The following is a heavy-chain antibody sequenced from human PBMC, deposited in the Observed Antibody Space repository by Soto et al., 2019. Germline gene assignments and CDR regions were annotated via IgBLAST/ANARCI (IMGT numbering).Heavy chain of an antibody. CDR3: ARDKGLRYFDWFQAIDY. V-gene: IGHV3-21*01. J-gene: IGHJ4*01. Sequence: EVQLVESGGGLVKPGGSLRLSCAASGFTFSSYSMNWVRQAPGKGLEWVSSISSSSSYIYYADSVKGRFTISRDNAKNSLYLQMNSLRAEDTALYYCARDKGLRYFDWFQAIDYWGHGTLVTVSS. CDR1: GFTFSSYS. D-gene: IGHD3-9*01. CDR2: ISSSSSYI.